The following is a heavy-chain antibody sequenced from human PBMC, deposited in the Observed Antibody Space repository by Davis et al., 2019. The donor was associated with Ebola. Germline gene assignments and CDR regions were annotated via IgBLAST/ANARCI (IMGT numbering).Heavy chain of an antibody. J-gene: IGHJ4*02. CDR1: GFNFNIYN. CDR3: VRDQGFCRSSSCAAL. Sequence: GESLKISCAGSGFNFNIYNMEWARQAPGKGLEWISYISSAGISIDYADAVKGRFTVSRDNTNNSLFLQMNSLRAEDTAAYYCVRDQGFCRSSSCAALWGQGTPVTVSS. V-gene: IGHV3-48*04. D-gene: IGHD2-15*01. CDR2: ISSAGISI.